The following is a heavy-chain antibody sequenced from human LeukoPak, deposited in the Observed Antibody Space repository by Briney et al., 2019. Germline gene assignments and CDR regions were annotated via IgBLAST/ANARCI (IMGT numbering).Heavy chain of an antibody. V-gene: IGHV4-39*02. CDR1: GGSINSNSYY. D-gene: IGHD5-18*01. J-gene: IGHJ4*02. CDR2: IYHSGTT. Sequence: SETLSLTCAVSGGSINSNSYYWGWIRQPPGKGLEWIGTIYHSGTTYYNPSLKSRVTISVDTSQNHFFLKVNSVTAADTAVYYCARTRWDTATFDDWGQGTLVTVSS. CDR3: ARTRWDTATFDD.